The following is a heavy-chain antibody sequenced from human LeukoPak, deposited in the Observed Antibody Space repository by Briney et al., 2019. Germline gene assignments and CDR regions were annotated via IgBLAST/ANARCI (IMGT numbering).Heavy chain of an antibody. Sequence: GGSLRLSCAASGFTFSNFWMNWVRQAPGKGLEWVANIKQDGSVKHYVDSVKGRFTISRDNTKNSLYLQMNSLRAEDTAVYYCEISGSWGQGTLVTVSS. D-gene: IGHD5-12*01. CDR1: GFTFSNFW. CDR2: IKQDGSVK. CDR3: EISGS. V-gene: IGHV3-7*03. J-gene: IGHJ5*02.